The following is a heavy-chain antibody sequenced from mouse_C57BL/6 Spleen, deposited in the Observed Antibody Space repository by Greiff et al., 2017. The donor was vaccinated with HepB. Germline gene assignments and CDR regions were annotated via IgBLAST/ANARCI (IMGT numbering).Heavy chain of an antibody. Sequence: VQLQQSGTVLARPGASVKMSCKTSGYTFTSYWMHWVKQRPGQGLEWIGAIYPGNSDTSYNQKFKGKAKLTAVTSASTAYMELSSLTNEDSAVYYCTRSDYYGWYFDVWGTGTTVTVSS. CDR2: IYPGNSDT. V-gene: IGHV1-5*01. J-gene: IGHJ1*03. D-gene: IGHD1-1*01. CDR3: TRSDYYGWYFDV. CDR1: GYTFTSYW.